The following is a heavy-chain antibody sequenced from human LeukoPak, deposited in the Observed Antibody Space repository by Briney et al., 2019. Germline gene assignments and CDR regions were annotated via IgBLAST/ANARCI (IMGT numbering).Heavy chain of an antibody. V-gene: IGHV1-18*01. CDR3: ASVGDSSGWSYYLDY. Sequence: ASVKVSCKASGYTFTSYGISWVRQAPGQGLEWMGWISAYNGNTNYAQKLQGRVTMTTDTSTSTPYMELRSLRSDDTAVYYCASVGDSSGWSYYLDYWGQGTLVTVSS. CDR2: ISAYNGNT. D-gene: IGHD6-19*01. J-gene: IGHJ4*02. CDR1: GYTFTSYG.